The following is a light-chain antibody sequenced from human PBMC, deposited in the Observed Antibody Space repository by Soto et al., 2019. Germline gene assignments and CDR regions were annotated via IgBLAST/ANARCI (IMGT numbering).Light chain of an antibody. Sequence: QSALTQPASVSGSPGQSITISCTGTSSDVGSYNLVSWYQQHPGKAPKLMIYEGSKRPSGVSNRFSGSKSGNTASLTISGLQAEDEADYYCGSYAGRSTFVVFGGGTQLTVL. J-gene: IGLJ2*01. CDR3: GSYAGRSTFVV. CDR1: SSDVGSYNL. V-gene: IGLV2-23*01. CDR2: EGS.